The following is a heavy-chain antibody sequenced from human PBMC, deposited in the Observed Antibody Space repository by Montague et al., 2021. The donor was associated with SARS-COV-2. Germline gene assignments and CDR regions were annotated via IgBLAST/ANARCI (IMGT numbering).Heavy chain of an antibody. J-gene: IGHJ6*03. CDR3: ATGYDCSSPSCSSRYYYMDV. V-gene: IGHV4-61*02. D-gene: IGHD2-2*01. Sequence: TLSLTCTVSGGSISTGSYYWSWIRQPAGKGLEWIGRFYTTGSTNYNPSLKSRVTISVDTSKNQFSLELSSVTAADTAVYYCATGYDCSSPSCSSRYYYMDVWGKGTTVTVAS. CDR2: FYTTGST. CDR1: GGSISTGSYY.